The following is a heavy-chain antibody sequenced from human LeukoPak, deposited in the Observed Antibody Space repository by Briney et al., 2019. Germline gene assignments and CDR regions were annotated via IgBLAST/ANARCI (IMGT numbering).Heavy chain of an antibody. J-gene: IGHJ4*02. V-gene: IGHV1-24*01. D-gene: IGHD4-17*01. CDR3: ATRPPFTVTTSFAADY. Sequence: ASVKVSCKVSGYTLTELSMHWVRQAPGKGLEWMGGFDPEDGETIYAQKFQGRVTMTEDTSADTAYMELSSLRSEDTAVYYCATRPPFTVTTSFAADYWGQGTLVTVSS. CDR1: GYTLTELS. CDR2: FDPEDGET.